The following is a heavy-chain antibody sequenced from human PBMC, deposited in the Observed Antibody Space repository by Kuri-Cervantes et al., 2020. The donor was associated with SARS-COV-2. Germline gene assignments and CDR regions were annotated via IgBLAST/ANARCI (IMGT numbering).Heavy chain of an antibody. J-gene: IGHJ6*02. CDR1: GGSVSSGSYY. D-gene: IGHD2-2*02. V-gene: IGHV4-61*01. CDR3: ARGKGVVVPAAIRGEYYYYGMDV. Sequence: ESLKISCTVSGGSVSSGSYYWSWIRQPPGKGLEWIGYIYYSGSTNYNPSLKSRVTISVDTSKNQFSLKLSSVTAADTAVYYCARGKGVVVPAAIRGEYYYYGMDVWGQGTTVTVSS. CDR2: IYYSGST.